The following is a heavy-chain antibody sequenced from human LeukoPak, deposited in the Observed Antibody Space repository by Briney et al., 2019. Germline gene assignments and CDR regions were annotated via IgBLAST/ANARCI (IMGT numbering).Heavy chain of an antibody. CDR3: ARDRTIAVAANDAFDI. J-gene: IGHJ3*02. D-gene: IGHD6-19*01. CDR1: GFTFSDYC. CDR2: ISSSGSTI. Sequence: GGSLRLSCAASGFTFSDYCMSWIRQAPGKGLEWVSYISSSGSTIYYADSVKGRFTISRDNAKNSLYLQMNSLRAEDTAVYYCARDRTIAVAANDAFDIWGQGTMVTVYS. V-gene: IGHV3-11*01.